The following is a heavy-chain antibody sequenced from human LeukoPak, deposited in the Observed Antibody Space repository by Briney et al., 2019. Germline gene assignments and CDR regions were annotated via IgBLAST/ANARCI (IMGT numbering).Heavy chain of an antibody. D-gene: IGHD5-12*01. Sequence: GGSLRLSCAASGFTFSTYWMTWVRQAPGKGLEWVGNIKQDGSEKNYVDSVKGRFTISRDNAKNSPYLQMNSLRAEDTAVYYCARDRGNSGYDVHDYWGQGTLVTVSS. CDR3: ARDRGNSGYDVHDY. J-gene: IGHJ4*02. CDR2: IKQDGSEK. V-gene: IGHV3-7*03. CDR1: GFTFSTYW.